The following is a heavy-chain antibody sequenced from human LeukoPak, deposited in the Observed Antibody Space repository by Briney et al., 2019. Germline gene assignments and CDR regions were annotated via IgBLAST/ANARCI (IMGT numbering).Heavy chain of an antibody. CDR1: GGSISSYY. CDR3: ARGPETYYDFWSGPRDYFDY. Sequence: SETLSLTCTVSGGSISSYYWSWIRQPAGKGLEWIGRIYTSGSTNYNPSLKSRVTMSVDTSKNQFSLKLSSVTAADTAVYYCARGPETYYDFWSGPRDYFDYWGQGTLVNVSS. D-gene: IGHD3-3*01. J-gene: IGHJ4*02. V-gene: IGHV4-4*07. CDR2: IYTSGST.